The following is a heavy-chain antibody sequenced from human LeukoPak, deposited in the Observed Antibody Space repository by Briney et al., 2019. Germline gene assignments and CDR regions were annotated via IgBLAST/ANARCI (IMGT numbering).Heavy chain of an antibody. CDR2: INPSGGST. J-gene: IGHJ4*02. CDR3: ARDQVGDKGTLPAADY. CDR1: GYTFTSYY. Sequence: GASVKVSCKASGYTFTSYYMHWVRQAPGQGLEWMGIINPSGGSTSYAQKFQGRVTMTRDTSTSTVYMELSSLRSEDTAVYYCARDQVGDKGTLPAADYWGQGTLVTVSS. V-gene: IGHV1-46*01. D-gene: IGHD2-2*01.